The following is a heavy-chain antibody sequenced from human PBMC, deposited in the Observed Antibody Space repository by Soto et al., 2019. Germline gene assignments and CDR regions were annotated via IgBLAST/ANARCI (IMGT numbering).Heavy chain of an antibody. J-gene: IGHJ4*02. Sequence: ASVKVSCKASGYTFTSYDINLVRQVTVQVLELIVWINPSIFSTCYAQKFQGRFTITRNTSIITSYIELTSLTSDYTSVYYCARDYFGSASQAIDCWAQGTMVTVSS. CDR1: GYTFTSYD. CDR2: INPSIFST. CDR3: ARDYFGSASQAIDC. V-gene: IGHV1-8*01. D-gene: IGHD3-16*01.